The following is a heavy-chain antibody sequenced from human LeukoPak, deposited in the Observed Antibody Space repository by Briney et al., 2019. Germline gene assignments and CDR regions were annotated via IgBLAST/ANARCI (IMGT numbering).Heavy chain of an antibody. J-gene: IGHJ1*01. D-gene: IGHD2/OR15-2a*01. CDR3: ATNLIGAGEYFQQ. CDR2: ISSGGDII. CDR1: GLRFSDYY. V-gene: IGHV3-11*01. Sequence: KTGGSLRLSCAASGLRFSDYYVSWIRQAPGKGLQWVSYISSGGDIIHYADPVKGRFTSSRDDAKNSGYLEMNSLGAEDTAVYYCATNLIGAGEYFQQWGQGTLVTVSS.